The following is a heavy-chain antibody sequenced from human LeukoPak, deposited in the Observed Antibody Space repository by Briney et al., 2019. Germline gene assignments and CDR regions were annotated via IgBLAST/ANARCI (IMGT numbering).Heavy chain of an antibody. CDR1: GYTFTSYY. V-gene: IGHV1-46*01. Sequence: ASVKVSCKASGYTFTSYYMYWVRQAPGQGLEWMGIINPSGGSTSYAQKFQGRVTMTRDTSTSTVYMELSSLRSEDTAVYYCARDRQTHDYGDYEGAFDIWGQGTMVTVSS. J-gene: IGHJ3*02. CDR2: INPSGGST. D-gene: IGHD4-17*01. CDR3: ARDRQTHDYGDYEGAFDI.